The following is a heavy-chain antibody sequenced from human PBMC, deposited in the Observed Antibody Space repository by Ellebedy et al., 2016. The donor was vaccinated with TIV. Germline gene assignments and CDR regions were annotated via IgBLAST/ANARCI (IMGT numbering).Heavy chain of an antibody. D-gene: IGHD5-24*01. V-gene: IGHV1-18*01. CDR3: VRGMEASGTISFAY. Sequence: AASVKVSCKTSGYNFIDYGVSWVRQAPGQGLEWMGWISAYYGSTTYAQSLQGRVTLTRDTSTSTLYMELRSLRFDDTAVYYCVRGMEASGTISFAYWGKGTLVTVSS. J-gene: IGHJ4*02. CDR2: ISAYYGST. CDR1: GYNFIDYG.